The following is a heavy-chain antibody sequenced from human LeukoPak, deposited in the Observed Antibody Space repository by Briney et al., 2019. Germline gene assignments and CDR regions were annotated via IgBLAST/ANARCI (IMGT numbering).Heavy chain of an antibody. V-gene: IGHV3-49*04. CDR1: RFAFGDYA. J-gene: IGHJ4*02. CDR3: TRRRSGYYCDY. D-gene: IGHD3-22*01. CDR2: IRSKAYGGTT. Sequence: GRSLRLSCTASRFAFGDYAMSWVRQAPGKGLEWVGFIRSKAYGGTTEYAASVKGRFTISRDDSKSIAYLQMNSLKTEDTAVYYCTRRRSGYYCDYWGQGTLVTVSS.